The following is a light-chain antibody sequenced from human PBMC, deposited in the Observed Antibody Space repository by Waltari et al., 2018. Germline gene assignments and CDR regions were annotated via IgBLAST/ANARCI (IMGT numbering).Light chain of an antibody. J-gene: IGKJ3*01. Sequence: EIVLTQSPGPMSLSPGDRATLPCRASQSVTASQVARYQQKPGQAPRLLIYGAFTRATGTPDRFSGTGSGTDFILTISGLEPEDFAVYFCQQYGSSIPFTFGPGTKV. V-gene: IGKV3-20*01. CDR3: QQYGSSIPFT. CDR2: GAF. CDR1: QSVTASQ.